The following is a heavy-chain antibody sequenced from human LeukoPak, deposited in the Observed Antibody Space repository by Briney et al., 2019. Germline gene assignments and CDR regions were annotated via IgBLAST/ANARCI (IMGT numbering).Heavy chain of an antibody. V-gene: IGHV3-21*01. Sequence: GGSLRLSCAASGFSFSSYSMNWVRQAPGKGLEWVSSIGSSSSYIYYADSVKGRFTISRDNAKNSLYLQMNSLRAEDTAVYYCARDPANYYDSSGYYYFDYWGQGTLVTVSS. D-gene: IGHD3-22*01. CDR3: ARDPANYYDSSGYYYFDY. CDR1: GFSFSSYS. J-gene: IGHJ4*02. CDR2: IGSSSSYI.